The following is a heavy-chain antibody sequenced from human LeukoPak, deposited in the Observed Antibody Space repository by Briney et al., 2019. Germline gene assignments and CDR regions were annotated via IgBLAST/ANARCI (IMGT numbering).Heavy chain of an antibody. Sequence: ASVKVSCKASGYTFTSYGISWVRQAHGQGLEWMGWISAYNGNTTYEKKLQGRVTMTTDTSTSKAYMELRSLRSDDTAVYYCARDILVRQQTMGYWGQGTLVTVSS. V-gene: IGHV1-18*01. CDR3: ARDILVRQQTMGY. CDR2: ISAYNGNT. D-gene: IGHD6-13*01. J-gene: IGHJ4*02. CDR1: GYTFTSYG.